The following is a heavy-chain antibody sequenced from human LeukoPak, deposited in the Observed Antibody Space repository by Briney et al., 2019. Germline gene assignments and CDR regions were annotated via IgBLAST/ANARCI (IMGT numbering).Heavy chain of an antibody. J-gene: IGHJ3*02. CDR2: INPNSGGT. Sequence: EASVKVSCKASGYTFTGYYMHWVRQAPGQGLEWMGRINPNSGGTNYAQKFQGRVPMTRDTSISTAYMELSRLRSDDTAVYYCARVGYSSLAFDIWGQGTMVTVSS. CDR1: GYTFTGYY. D-gene: IGHD5-18*01. CDR3: ARVGYSSLAFDI. V-gene: IGHV1-2*06.